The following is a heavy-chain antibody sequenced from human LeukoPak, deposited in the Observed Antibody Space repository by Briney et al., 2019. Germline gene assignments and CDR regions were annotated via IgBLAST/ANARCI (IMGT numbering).Heavy chain of an antibody. CDR3: ARDMGGYSSSWYYYMDV. J-gene: IGHJ6*03. V-gene: IGHV3-23*01. CDR1: GFTFSSYA. D-gene: IGHD6-13*01. Sequence: GGSLRLSCAASGFTFSSYAMSWVRQDPGKGLEWISAISDSGGSTYYADSVKGRFTISRDNAKNSLYLQMNSLRAEDTAVYYCARDMGGYSSSWYYYMDVWGKGTTVTISS. CDR2: ISDSGGST.